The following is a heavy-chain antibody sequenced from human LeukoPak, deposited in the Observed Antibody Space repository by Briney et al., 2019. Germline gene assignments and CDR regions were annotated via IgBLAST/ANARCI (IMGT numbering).Heavy chain of an antibody. Sequence: VGSLRLSCAASGFTFSSYAMSWVRQAPGKGLVWVSRINSDGSITSYADSVKGRFTISRDNAKNTLYLQMNSLRAEDTAVYYCARGPLAGSALDYWGQGTLVTVSS. CDR2: INSDGSIT. D-gene: IGHD3-3*02. J-gene: IGHJ4*02. CDR3: ARGPLAGSALDY. V-gene: IGHV3-74*01. CDR1: GFTFSSYA.